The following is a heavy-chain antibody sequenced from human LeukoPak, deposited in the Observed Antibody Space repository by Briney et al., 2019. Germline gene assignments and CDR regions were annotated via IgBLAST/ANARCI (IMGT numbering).Heavy chain of an antibody. J-gene: IGHJ4*02. CDR1: GGTFSSYA. Sequence: ASVKVSCKASGGTFSSYAISWVRQAPGQGLEWMGGIIPIFGTANYAQKFQGRVTITADESTSTAYMELSSLRSEDTAVHYCAINGYSYGYFDYWGQGTLVTVSS. V-gene: IGHV1-69*13. D-gene: IGHD5-18*01. CDR3: AINGYSYGYFDY. CDR2: IIPIFGTA.